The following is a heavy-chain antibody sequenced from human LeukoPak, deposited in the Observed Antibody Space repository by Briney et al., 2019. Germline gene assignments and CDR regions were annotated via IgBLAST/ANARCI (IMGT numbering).Heavy chain of an antibody. CDR2: MNPNSGNT. CDR1: GYTFTSYD. CDR3: ARGVMVVAATQFDP. J-gene: IGHJ5*02. D-gene: IGHD2-15*01. V-gene: IGHV1-8*01. Sequence: ASVKVSCKASGYTFTSYDINWVRQATGQGLEWMGWMNPNSGNTGYAQKFQGRVTMTRNTSISTAYMELSSLRSEDTAVYYCARGVMVVAATQFDPWGQGTPVTVSS.